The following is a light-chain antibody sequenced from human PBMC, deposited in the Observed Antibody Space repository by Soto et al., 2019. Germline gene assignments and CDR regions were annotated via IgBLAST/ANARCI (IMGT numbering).Light chain of an antibody. J-gene: IGKJ1*01. Sequence: DIQMTQSPSTLSASVGDRVTITCRASQSISSWLAWYQQKPGKAPKLLIYKASSLESGVPSRFSGSGSGTEFTLTISSLQPDDFATYYCQQYSTYATFGQGTKVDNK. CDR1: QSISSW. CDR3: QQYSTYAT. CDR2: KAS. V-gene: IGKV1-5*03.